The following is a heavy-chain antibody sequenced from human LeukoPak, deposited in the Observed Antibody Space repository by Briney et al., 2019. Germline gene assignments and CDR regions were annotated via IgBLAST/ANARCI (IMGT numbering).Heavy chain of an antibody. D-gene: IGHD2-2*01. CDR1: GGSISSYY. V-gene: IGHV4-4*07. CDR2: IYTSGST. Sequence: SETLSLTCTVSGGSISSYYWSWIRQPAGKGLEWIGHIYTSGSTNYNPSLKGRVTMSVDTSKNQFSLKLNSVTAADTAVYYCARSVKYQLLFDYWGQGTLVTVSS. CDR3: ARSVKYQLLFDY. J-gene: IGHJ4*02.